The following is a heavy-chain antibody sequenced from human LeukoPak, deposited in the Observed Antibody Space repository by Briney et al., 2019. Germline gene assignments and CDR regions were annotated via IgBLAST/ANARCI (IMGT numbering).Heavy chain of an antibody. CDR3: ARHRDLDTAGHNWFDP. CDR1: GYSFTSYW. V-gene: IGHV5-10-1*01. Sequence: GESLKISCKGSGYSFTSYWISWVRLMPGKGLEWMGRIDPSDSYTSYSPSFQGHVTISADKSITTAYLQWSSLKASDTAMYYCARHRDLDTAGHNWFDPWGQGTLVTVSS. CDR2: IDPSDSYT. D-gene: IGHD6-13*01. J-gene: IGHJ5*02.